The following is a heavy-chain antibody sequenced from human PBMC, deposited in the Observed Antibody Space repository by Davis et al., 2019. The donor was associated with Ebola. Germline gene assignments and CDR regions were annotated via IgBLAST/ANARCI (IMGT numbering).Heavy chain of an antibody. Sequence: AASVKVSCKASGGTFSSYAISWVRQAPGQGLEWMGGIIPIFGTANYAQKFQGRVTITADESTSTAYMELSSLRSEDTAVYYCARDLIPARPGDWFYYGMDVWGQGTTVTVSS. CDR3: ARDLIPARPGDWFYYGMDV. CDR2: IIPIFGTA. D-gene: IGHD6-6*01. CDR1: GGTFSSYA. J-gene: IGHJ6*02. V-gene: IGHV1-69*13.